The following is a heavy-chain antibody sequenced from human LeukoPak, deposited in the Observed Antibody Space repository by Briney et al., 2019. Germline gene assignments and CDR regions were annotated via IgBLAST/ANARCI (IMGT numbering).Heavy chain of an antibody. J-gene: IGHJ4*02. CDR2: ISTGSTTI. CDR3: ARGSGSYPLPFDD. CDR1: GFTFSTYS. D-gene: IGHD1-26*01. Sequence: PGGSLRLSCAASGFTFSTYSMNWIRQAPGKGLEWVSYISTGSTTIYYADSVKGRFTISRDNAKNSLYLQMTSLSAADTAVYYCARGSGSYPLPFDDAGQGILVSVSS. V-gene: IGHV3-48*01.